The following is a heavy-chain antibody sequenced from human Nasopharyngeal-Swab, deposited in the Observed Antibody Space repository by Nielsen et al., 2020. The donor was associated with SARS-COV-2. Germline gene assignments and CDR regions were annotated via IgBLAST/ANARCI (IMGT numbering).Heavy chain of an antibody. J-gene: IGHJ4*02. CDR2: VFGDDAK. D-gene: IGHD1-7*01. Sequence: SGPTLVKPTQTLTLTCSFSGFSLTSGVAVGWIRQPPGKALERLALVFGDDAKRYSQSLKDRLSITKDSSKNQVVLTMTNMDPVDTATYYCVHRGDWNSGPFDYWGQGTQVTVSS. CDR3: VHRGDWNSGPFDY. V-gene: IGHV2-5*02. CDR1: GFSLTSGVA.